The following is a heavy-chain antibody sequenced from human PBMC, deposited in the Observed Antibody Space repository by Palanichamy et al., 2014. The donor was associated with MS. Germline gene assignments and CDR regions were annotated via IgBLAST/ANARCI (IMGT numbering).Heavy chain of an antibody. CDR1: GFTFSSYW. V-gene: IGHV3-7*01. CDR2: IKDDGSDK. Sequence: EVQLVESGGGLVQPGGSLRLSCAASGFTFSSYWMSWVRQAPGKGLEWVASIKDDGSDKYYVDSVKGRFTTSRDNAKNSLYLHMNSLRAEDTAVYYCAPLNWNYPYYFDYWGQGTLVTVSS. D-gene: IGHD1-7*01. J-gene: IGHJ4*02. CDR3: APLNWNYPYYFDY.